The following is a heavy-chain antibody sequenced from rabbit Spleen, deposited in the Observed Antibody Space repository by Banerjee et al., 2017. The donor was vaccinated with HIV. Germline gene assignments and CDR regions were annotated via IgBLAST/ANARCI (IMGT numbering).Heavy chain of an antibody. J-gene: IGHJ6*01. CDR3: ARDTSSSFSSYGMDL. D-gene: IGHD1-1*01. CDR2: IDTGSSGFT. CDR1: GVSFSSSHY. V-gene: IGHV1S40*01. Sequence: QSLEESGGDLVKPGASLTLTCTASGVSFSSSHYMCWVRQAPGKGLEWIACIDTGSSGFTYFATWAKGRFTCSKTSSTTVTLQMTRLTAADTATYFCARDTSSSFSSYGMDLWGPGTLVTVS.